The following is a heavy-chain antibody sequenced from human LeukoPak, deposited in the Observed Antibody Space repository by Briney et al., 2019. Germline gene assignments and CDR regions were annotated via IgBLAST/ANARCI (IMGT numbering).Heavy chain of an antibody. CDR1: GDTFRTYA. J-gene: IGHJ6*04. CDR3: ARGVENYDLDV. V-gene: IGHV1-69*05. CDR2: SNPMIGTV. Sequence: ASVKVSCKASGDTFRTYAVNWVRQAPGQGPEWMGGSNPMIGTVNYAQKFQGRLTITTDESTSTAYMELSSLRFEDTAIYYCARGVENYDLDVWGKGTTVIVSS. D-gene: IGHD2-15*01.